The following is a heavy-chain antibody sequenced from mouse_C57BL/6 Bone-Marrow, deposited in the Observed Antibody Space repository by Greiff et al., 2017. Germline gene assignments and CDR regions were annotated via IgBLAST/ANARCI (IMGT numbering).Heavy chain of an antibody. J-gene: IGHJ4*01. CDR2: ISSGGSYT. CDR1: GFTFSSYG. CDR3: ARHPAYYAMDD. V-gene: IGHV5-6*01. Sequence: EVHLVESGGDLVKPGGSLKLSCAASGFTFSSYGMSWVRQTPDKRLEWVATISSGGSYTYYPDSVKGRFTISSDNAKNTRYLQMSSLKSEDTAMYYCARHPAYYAMDDWGQGTSVTVSS.